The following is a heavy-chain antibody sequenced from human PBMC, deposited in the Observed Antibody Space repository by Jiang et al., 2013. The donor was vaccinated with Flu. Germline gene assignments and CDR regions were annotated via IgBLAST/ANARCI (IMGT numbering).Heavy chain of an antibody. CDR2: ISWNGGSI. J-gene: IGHJ6*02. D-gene: IGHD1-26*01. CDR3: AKGDAENYYYYGMDV. CDR1: GFTFDDYA. V-gene: IGHV3-9*01. Sequence: VQLLESGGGLVQPGRSLRLSCAASGFTFDDYAMHWVRQAPGKGLEWVSSISWNGGSIGYADSVKGRFTISRDNAKNSLYLQMNSLRAEDTALYYCAKGDAENYYYYGMDVWGQGT.